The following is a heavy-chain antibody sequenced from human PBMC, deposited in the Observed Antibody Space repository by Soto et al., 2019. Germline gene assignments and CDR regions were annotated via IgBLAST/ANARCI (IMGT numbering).Heavy chain of an antibody. V-gene: IGHV4-4*02. J-gene: IGHJ5*01. CDR3: ARVRQGCSANNCYFDP. D-gene: IGHD1-1*01. CDR2: VHISGHS. CDR1: GGSVRAPDW. Sequence: QVHLQESGPGLVAPSGTLSLTCTLSGGSVRAPDWWNWVRQSPDKGLEWIAEVHISGHSNYNPSLRSRVSVSIDRDKYQFYVNLHSVTAADTAIYYCARVRQGCSANNCYFDPWGQGTQVTISS.